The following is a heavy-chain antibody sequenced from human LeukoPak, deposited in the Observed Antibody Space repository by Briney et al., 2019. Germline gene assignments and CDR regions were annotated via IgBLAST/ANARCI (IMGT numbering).Heavy chain of an antibody. V-gene: IGHV4-59*01. J-gene: IGHJ6*02. CDR3: ARGESGADV. CDR1: GVSISSYY. Sequence: PSETLSLTSTVSGVSISSYYWSWIRQPPGKGLEWIGYIYYSGSTNYNPSLKSRVTISVDTSKNQFSLKLSSVTAADTAVYYCARGESGADVWGQGTTVTVSS. CDR2: IYYSGST. D-gene: IGHD3-10*01.